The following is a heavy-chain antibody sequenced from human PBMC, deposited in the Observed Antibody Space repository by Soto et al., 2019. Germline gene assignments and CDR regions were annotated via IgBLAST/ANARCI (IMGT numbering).Heavy chain of an antibody. D-gene: IGHD3-16*02. CDR2: ISWNGGSI. CDR3: AKVPYDYIWESYRTYFFDY. V-gene: IGHV3-9*01. CDR1: GFTFDDYA. Sequence: EVQLVESGGGLVQPGRSLRLSCAASGFTFDDYAMHWVRQPPGKGLEWVSGISWNGGSIGYADSVKGRFTISRDNAKNSLYLQMNSLRAEDTALYYCAKVPYDYIWESYRTYFFDYWGQGTLFTVSS. J-gene: IGHJ4*02.